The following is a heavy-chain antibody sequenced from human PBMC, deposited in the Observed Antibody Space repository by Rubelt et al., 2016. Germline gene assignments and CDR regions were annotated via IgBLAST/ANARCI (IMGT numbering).Heavy chain of an antibody. CDR1: GFTFSDYY. Sequence: QVQLVESGGGLVKPGGSLRLSCAASGFTFSDYYMSWIRQAPGKGLEWVSYISSSGSTIYYADSVKGRFTISRDNAKNSLYLQMNSLRAEDTAVYYCARDLRGPGVPAALAYYYGMDVWGQGTTVTVSS. V-gene: IGHV3-11*01. J-gene: IGHJ6*02. D-gene: IGHD2-2*01. CDR2: ISSSGSTI. CDR3: ARDLRGPGVPAALAYYYGMDV.